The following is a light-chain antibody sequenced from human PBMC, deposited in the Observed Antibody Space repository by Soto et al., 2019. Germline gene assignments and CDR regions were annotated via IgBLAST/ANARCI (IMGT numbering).Light chain of an antibody. CDR3: SSYTSSSTPYV. V-gene: IGLV2-14*01. CDR2: EVS. J-gene: IGLJ1*01. Sequence: QSALTQPASVSGSPGQSITISCTGTSSNVGRYDYVSWYQQHPGKAPKLMIYEVSNRPSGVSNRFSGSKSGNTASLTISGLQAEDEADYYCSSYTSSSTPYVFGTGTKVTVL. CDR1: SSNVGRYDY.